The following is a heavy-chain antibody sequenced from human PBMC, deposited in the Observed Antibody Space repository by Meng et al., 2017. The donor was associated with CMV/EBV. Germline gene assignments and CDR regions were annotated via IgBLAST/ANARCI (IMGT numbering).Heavy chain of an antibody. J-gene: IGHJ5*02. CDR3: ARGGNWFDL. Sequence: VQLREWGDGVLQLSETMSLSWAVYGGSFRCYYWSWTRQPSGKGLGWIGEINNSGSTNENPSIKSRVTISVDTSKNQFSLKMSSVTAADTAVYYCARGGNWFDLWGQGTLVTVSS. CDR1: GGSFRCYY. V-gene: IGHV4-34*01. CDR2: INNSGST.